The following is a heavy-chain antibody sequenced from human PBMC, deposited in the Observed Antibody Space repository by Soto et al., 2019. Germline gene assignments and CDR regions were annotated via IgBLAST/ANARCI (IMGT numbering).Heavy chain of an antibody. J-gene: IGHJ4*02. D-gene: IGHD5-18*01. Sequence: GGSLRLSCAASGFTFSTYAMSWVRQAPGKGLEWLSGISASGGSTYFADSVKGRVSISRDNSKSTLYLQMNSLRAEDTALYYCAKDVHAYGYFYFDYWGQGTLVTVSS. V-gene: IGHV3-23*01. CDR1: GFTFSTYA. CDR2: ISASGGST. CDR3: AKDVHAYGYFYFDY.